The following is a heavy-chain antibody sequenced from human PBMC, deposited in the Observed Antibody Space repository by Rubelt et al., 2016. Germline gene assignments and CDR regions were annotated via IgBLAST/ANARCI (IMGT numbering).Heavy chain of an antibody. V-gene: IGHV3-23*04. J-gene: IGHJ3*02. CDR3: VRGNFGALDI. Sequence: EEQLVESGGNLVQRGGSLRLSCVGSGYIFKSDVMSWVRQAPGKGLEWVSGISAGGGATWHADSVKGRFTISRDNSKNTLYLQMNSLRSEDTAVYFCVRGNFGALDIWGQGTVVSVSS. CDR2: ISAGGGAT. CDR1: GYIFKSDV. D-gene: IGHD1-7*01.